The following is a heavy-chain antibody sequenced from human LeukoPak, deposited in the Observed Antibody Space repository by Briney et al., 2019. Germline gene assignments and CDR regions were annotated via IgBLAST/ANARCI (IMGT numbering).Heavy chain of an antibody. D-gene: IGHD3-22*01. CDR1: GFTFSRYW. J-gene: IGHJ5*02. CDR2: INSDGSST. CDR3: ASSSGGFNWFDP. Sequence: GGSLRLSCAASGFTFSRYWMHWVRQAPQEGLVWVSRINSDGSSTNYADSVKVRFTISRDNAKNTLYLQMNSLRVEDTAVYYCASSSGGFNWFDPWGQGTLVTV. V-gene: IGHV3-74*01.